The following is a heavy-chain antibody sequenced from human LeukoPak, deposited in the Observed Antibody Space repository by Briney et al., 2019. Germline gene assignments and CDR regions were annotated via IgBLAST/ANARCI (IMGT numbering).Heavy chain of an antibody. CDR1: GFTVSSNY. D-gene: IGHD3-22*01. V-gene: IGHV3-66*01. J-gene: IGHJ4*02. Sequence: GGSLRLSCAASGFTVSSNYMSWVRQAPGKGLEWVSVIYSGGSTYYAASVKGRFTISRDTSKNTLYLQMNSLRAEDTAVYYCARDYDSSGYSVDWGQGPLVTVSS. CDR3: ARDYDSSGYSVD. CDR2: IYSGGST.